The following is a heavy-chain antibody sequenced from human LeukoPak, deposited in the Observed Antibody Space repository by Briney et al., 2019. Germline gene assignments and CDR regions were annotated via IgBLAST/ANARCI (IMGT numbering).Heavy chain of an antibody. CDR1: GFTVSSNY. J-gene: IGHJ4*02. CDR2: IYSGGST. CDR3: SHGSGTH. Sequence: GGSLTLSCAASGFTVSSNYMSWVRQAPGKGLEWVSVIYSGGSTHYADSVKGRFTISRDHSKNTLFLQMNSLRADDTAVYYCSHGSGTHWGQGTLVTVSS. V-gene: IGHV3-53*01. D-gene: IGHD3-10*01.